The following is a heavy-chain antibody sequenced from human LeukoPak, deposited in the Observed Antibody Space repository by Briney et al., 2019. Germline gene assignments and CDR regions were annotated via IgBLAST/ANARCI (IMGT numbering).Heavy chain of an antibody. Sequence: SQTRPLTCTVSGGSIKSYYWSWIRQPAGEGLEWLGHIYASGTTNYNPSLNSRVTMSVDTSKNQFSLRLASVTAADTAVYYCARVADRFGYNYGIDEYFDYWGQGTLVTVSS. CDR3: ARVADRFGYNYGIDEYFDY. V-gene: IGHV4-4*07. J-gene: IGHJ4*02. CDR1: GGSIKSYY. CDR2: IYASGTT. D-gene: IGHD5-18*01.